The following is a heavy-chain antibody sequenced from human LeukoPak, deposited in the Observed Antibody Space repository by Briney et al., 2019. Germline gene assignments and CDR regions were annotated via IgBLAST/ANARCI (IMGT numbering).Heavy chain of an antibody. CDR1: GLTFSTYG. Sequence: GGSLRFSCAATGLTFSTYGMNLVRQAPGKGLEWVSSISSSSGYIYYADSVKGRFTISRDNAKNSLYLQMNSLRAEDTAVYYCATVGPSCSGGSCYDYWGQGTLVTVSS. CDR3: ATVGPSCSGGSCYDY. J-gene: IGHJ4*02. D-gene: IGHD2-15*01. CDR2: ISSSSGYI. V-gene: IGHV3-21*01.